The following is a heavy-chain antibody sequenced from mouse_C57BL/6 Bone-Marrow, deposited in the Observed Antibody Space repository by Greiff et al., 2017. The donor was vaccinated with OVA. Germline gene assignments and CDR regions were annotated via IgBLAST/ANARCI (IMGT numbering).Heavy chain of an antibody. CDR3: TYDYGPWFAY. CDR2: IGPGSGST. Sequence: QVHVKQSGAELVKPGASVKISCKASGYTFTDYYINWVKQRPGQGLEWIGKIGPGSGSTYYNEKFKGKATLTADKSSSTAYMQLSSLTSEDSAVYFCTYDYGPWFAYWGQGTLVPVSA. D-gene: IGHD2-4*01. CDR1: GYTFTDYY. V-gene: IGHV1-77*01. J-gene: IGHJ3*01.